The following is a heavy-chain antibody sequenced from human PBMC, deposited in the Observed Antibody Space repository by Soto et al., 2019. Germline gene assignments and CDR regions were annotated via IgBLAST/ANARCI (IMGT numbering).Heavy chain of an antibody. V-gene: IGHV1-18*01. CDR1: GYTFTSYG. D-gene: IGHD3-9*01. J-gene: IGHJ4*02. Sequence: QVQLVQSGAEVKKPGASVKVSCKASGYTFTSYGISWVRQAPGQGLEWMGWISAYNGNTNYAQKLQGRVTMTTDTSTSTAYMELRSLRSDDTAVYYCARVSRMYYDILTGYYHELWQFSFDYWGQGTLVTVSS. CDR2: ISAYNGNT. CDR3: ARVSRMYYDILTGYYHELWQFSFDY.